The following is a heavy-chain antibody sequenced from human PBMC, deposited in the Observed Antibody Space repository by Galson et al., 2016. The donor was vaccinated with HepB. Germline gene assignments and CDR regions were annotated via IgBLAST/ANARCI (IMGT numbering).Heavy chain of an antibody. CDR3: ARDARYSSNWYYGVASPGFYYYGMDV. CDR2: IAYDGSNK. J-gene: IGHJ6*02. CDR1: GFTFSSYT. V-gene: IGHV3-30*04. D-gene: IGHD6-13*01. Sequence: SLRLSCAASGFTFSSYTMHWVRQTPGKGLEWVALIAYDGSNKYYADSVKGRFTISRDNSKNQLYLQMNSLRAEDTAIYYCARDARYSSNWYYGVASPGFYYYGMDVWGQGTTVTVSS.